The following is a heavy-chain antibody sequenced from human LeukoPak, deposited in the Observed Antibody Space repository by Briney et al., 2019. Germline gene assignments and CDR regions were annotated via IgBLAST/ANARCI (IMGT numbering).Heavy chain of an antibody. Sequence: SETLSLTCTVSGGSISSTSYYWCWIRQPPGKGLEWIGSNYYSGSTYYNPSLKSRVTISIDTSKQQFFLRVSSVTAADTAVYYCVGSSWYLSPNAYYFDYWGQGTRVTVSS. J-gene: IGHJ4*02. D-gene: IGHD6-13*01. V-gene: IGHV4-39*01. CDR1: GGSISSTSYY. CDR3: VGSSWYLSPNAYYFDY. CDR2: NYYSGST.